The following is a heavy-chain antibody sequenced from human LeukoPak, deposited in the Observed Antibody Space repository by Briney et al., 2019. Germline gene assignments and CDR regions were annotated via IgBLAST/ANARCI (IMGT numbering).Heavy chain of an antibody. Sequence: ASVKVSCKASGGTFSSYAISWVRQAPGQGLEWMGRIIPILGIANYAQKFQGRVTITADKSTSTAYVELSSLRSEDTAVYYCARVYSSSSSDWFDPWGQGTLVTVSS. V-gene: IGHV1-69*04. CDR3: ARVYSSSSSDWFDP. CDR1: GGTFSSYA. J-gene: IGHJ5*02. CDR2: IIPILGIA. D-gene: IGHD6-6*01.